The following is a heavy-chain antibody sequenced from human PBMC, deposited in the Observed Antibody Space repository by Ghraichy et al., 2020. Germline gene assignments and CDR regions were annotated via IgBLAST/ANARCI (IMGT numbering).Heavy chain of an antibody. Sequence: GESLNISCAASGFSVNNAWVSWVRQAPGRGLEWIGRIKSEAYGGTTDFGAPVKDSFIISRDDSQNTVYLQMNSLRTEDTAVYFCATGQAIAFYGRVPDCWGPGTLVIVSS. J-gene: IGHJ4*02. D-gene: IGHD3-16*01. CDR2: IKSEAYGGTT. V-gene: IGHV3-15*01. CDR3: ATGQAIAFYGRVPDC. CDR1: GFSVNNAW.